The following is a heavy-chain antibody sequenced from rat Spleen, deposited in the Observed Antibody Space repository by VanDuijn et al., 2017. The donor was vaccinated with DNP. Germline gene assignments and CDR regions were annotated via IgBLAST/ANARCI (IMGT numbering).Heavy chain of an antibody. Sequence: EVQLQESGPGLVKPSQSLSLTCSVTDNSITRNYWGWFRNFPGNKMEWIGHISYSGITTYTPSLKSRISITRDTSKNQFFLQLNSVITEDTATYYCATSPSRDWFFDFWGPGTMVTVSS. CDR3: ATSPSRDWFFDF. J-gene: IGHJ1*01. D-gene: IGHD3-1*01. CDR2: ISYSGIT. CDR1: DNSITRNY. V-gene: IGHV3-1*01.